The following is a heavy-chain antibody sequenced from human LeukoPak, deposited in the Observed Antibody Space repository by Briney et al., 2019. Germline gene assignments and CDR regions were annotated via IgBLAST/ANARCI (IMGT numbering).Heavy chain of an antibody. J-gene: IGHJ4*02. CDR2: IYTSGST. CDR3: ARVYSSSWYDFFYFDY. Sequence: SETLSLTCTVSGGSISSYYWSWIRQPAGKGLEWIGRIYTSGSTNYNPSLKSRVTMSVDTSKNQFSLKLSSVTAADTAVYYCARVYSSSWYDFFYFDYWGQGTLVTVSS. V-gene: IGHV4-4*07. D-gene: IGHD6-13*01. CDR1: GGSISSYY.